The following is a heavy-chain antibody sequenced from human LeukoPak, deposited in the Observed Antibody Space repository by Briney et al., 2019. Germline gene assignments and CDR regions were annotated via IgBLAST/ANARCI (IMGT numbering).Heavy chain of an antibody. V-gene: IGHV3-23*01. CDR2: ISGSCGST. Sequence: GGSLRLSCAAPGFTFSSYAMSWVRQAPGKGLEWVSAISGSCGSTYYADSVKGRFTISRDNSKNTLYLQMNSLRAEDTAVYYCAKVMTRTMVRGVPPSDYWGQGTLVTVSS. CDR1: GFTFSSYA. CDR3: AKVMTRTMVRGVPPSDY. D-gene: IGHD3-10*01. J-gene: IGHJ4*02.